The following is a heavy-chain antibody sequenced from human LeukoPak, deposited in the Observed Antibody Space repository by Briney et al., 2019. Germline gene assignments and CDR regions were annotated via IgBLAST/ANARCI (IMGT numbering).Heavy chain of an antibody. J-gene: IGHJ4*02. CDR1: GYTLTELS. D-gene: IGHD3-10*01. CDR2: FDPEDGET. CDR3: ATDRSGSYYFDY. Sequence: ASVKVSCKVSGYTLTELSMHWVRQAPGKGLEWMGGFDPEDGETIYAQKFQGRVTMTEDTSTDTAYMELSGLRSEDTAVYYCATDRSGSYYFDYWGQGTLVTVSS. V-gene: IGHV1-24*01.